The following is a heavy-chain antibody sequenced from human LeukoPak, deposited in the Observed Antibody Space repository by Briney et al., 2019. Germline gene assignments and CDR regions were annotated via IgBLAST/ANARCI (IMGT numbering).Heavy chain of an antibody. CDR3: ARGASRMYYDYVWGSYRSQEPFFDY. D-gene: IGHD3-16*02. J-gene: IGHJ4*02. CDR1: GGSISSSIYY. V-gene: IGHV4-39*01. CDR2: IYYSGST. Sequence: SETLSLTCTVSGGSISSSIYYWGWIRQPPGKGLEWFGSIYYSGSTYYNPSLKSRVTISVDTSKNQFSLKLSSVTAADTAVYYCARGASRMYYDYVWGSYRSQEPFFDYWGQGTLVTVSS.